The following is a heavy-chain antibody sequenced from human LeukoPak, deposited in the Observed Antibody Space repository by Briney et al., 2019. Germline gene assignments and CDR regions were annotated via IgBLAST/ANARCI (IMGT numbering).Heavy chain of an antibody. V-gene: IGHV3-48*01. CDR1: GFTFSSYS. CDR3: ARYSRTTGTTSNFDY. Sequence: GGSLRLSCAASGFTFSSYSMNWVRQAPGKGLEWVSYISSSSSTIYYADSVKGRFTISRDNAKNSLYLQMNSLRAEDTAVYYCARYSRTTGTTSNFDYWGQGTLVTVSS. J-gene: IGHJ4*02. D-gene: IGHD1-1*01. CDR2: ISSSSSTI.